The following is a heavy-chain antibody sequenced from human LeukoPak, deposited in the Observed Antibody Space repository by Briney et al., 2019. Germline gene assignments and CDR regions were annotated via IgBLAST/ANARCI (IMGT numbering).Heavy chain of an antibody. CDR2: ISNSSSYI. CDR3: ASGGYSYGYSGYYYGMDV. J-gene: IGHJ6*02. CDR1: RFTFSSYS. V-gene: IGHV3-21*01. Sequence: GGSVTLSCAASRFTFSSYSMIWLRQAPGKGLEWVSSISNSSSYIYYAVSVKGSFTIYRDNAKTSLYLQMNSLRAEDTAVYYCASGGYSYGYSGYYYGMDVWGQGTTVTVS. D-gene: IGHD5-18*01.